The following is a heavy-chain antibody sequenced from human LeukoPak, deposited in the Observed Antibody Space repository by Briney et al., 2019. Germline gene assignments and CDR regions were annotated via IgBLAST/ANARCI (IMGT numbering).Heavy chain of an antibody. D-gene: IGHD1-20*01. CDR1: GFTFSGYY. Sequence: EASVKVSCKASGFTFSGYYIQWVRQAPGQGLEWVGIISPNDESTKYGQKFQGRVTMTGDTSTNTVYMELSSLRSEDTAVYYCVRDAFQTRYSWNDEGRKNWFDPWGQGTLVTVSS. V-gene: IGHV1-46*01. CDR3: VRDAFQTRYSWNDEGRKNWFDP. CDR2: ISPNDEST. J-gene: IGHJ5*02.